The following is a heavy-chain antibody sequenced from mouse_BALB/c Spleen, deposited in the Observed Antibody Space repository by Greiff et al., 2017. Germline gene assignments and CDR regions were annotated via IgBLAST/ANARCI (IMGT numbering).Heavy chain of an antibody. CDR1: GFSLTSYG. CDR2: IWAGGST. CDR3: ARDGYDYDAGFAY. V-gene: IGHV2-9*02. D-gene: IGHD2-4*01. Sequence: QVQLQQSGPGLVAPSQSLSITCTVSGFSLTSYGVHWVRQPPGKGLEWLGVIWAGGSTNYNSALMSRLSISKDNSKSQVFLKMNSLQTDDTAMDYCARDGYDYDAGFAYWGQGTLVTVSA. J-gene: IGHJ3*01.